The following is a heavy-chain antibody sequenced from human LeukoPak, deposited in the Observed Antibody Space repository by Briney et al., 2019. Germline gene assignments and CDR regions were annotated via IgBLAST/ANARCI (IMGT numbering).Heavy chain of an antibody. CDR2: ISSSSSYK. V-gene: IGHV3-21*01. J-gene: IGHJ6*02. CDR1: GFTFSSYS. Sequence: GRSLRLSCVASGFTFSSYSMNWVRQAPGKGLEWVSSISSSSSYKYYTDSVKGRFTISRDNAKNSLYLQMSSLRAEDTAVYYCARGPERTGVGTRYYYDMDVWGQGTTVTVSS. CDR3: ARGPERTGVGTRYYYDMDV. D-gene: IGHD2-8*01.